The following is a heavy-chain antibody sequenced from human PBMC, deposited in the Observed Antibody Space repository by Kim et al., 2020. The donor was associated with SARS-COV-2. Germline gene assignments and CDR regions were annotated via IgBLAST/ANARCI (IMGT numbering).Heavy chain of an antibody. V-gene: IGHV3-30*07. J-gene: IGHJ6*02. D-gene: IGHD4-17*01. Sequence: GRFTISRDNSKNTLYLQMNSLRAEDTAVYYCARGKDYGDYDYYYYYGMDVWGQGTTVTVSS. CDR3: ARGKDYGDYDYYYYYGMDV.